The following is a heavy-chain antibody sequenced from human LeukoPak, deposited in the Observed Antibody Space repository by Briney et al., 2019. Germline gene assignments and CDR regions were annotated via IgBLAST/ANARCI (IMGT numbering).Heavy chain of an antibody. J-gene: IGHJ6*03. CDR1: GCTFSNYW. CDR3: ARLPLEYGAGWPTNPYYYYMDV. Sequence: GGSLRLSCAASGCTFSNYWMTWVRQAPGKGLEWVANIKQDGSDKYYVDSVKGRFTISRDNVKNSLYLQMNSLRAEDTAIYYYARLPLEYGAGWPTNPYYYYMDVWGKGTTVTVSS. D-gene: IGHD6-19*01. V-gene: IGHV3-7*01. CDR2: IKQDGSDK.